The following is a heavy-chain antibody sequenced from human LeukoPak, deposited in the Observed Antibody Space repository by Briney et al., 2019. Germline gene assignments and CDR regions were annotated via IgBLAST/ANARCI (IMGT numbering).Heavy chain of an antibody. V-gene: IGHV3-23*01. CDR1: GFTFSSYA. CDR3: AKGAYDYIEIAYFDY. J-gene: IGHJ4*02. CDR2: LIGSSGAT. D-gene: IGHD5-12*01. Sequence: GGSLRLSCAASGFTFSSYAMHWVRQAPGKGLEWVAVLIGSSGATDYADSVKGRFTISRDNSKNTLFLQMNSLRAEDTAIYYCAKGAYDYIEIAYFDYWGQGALVTVSS.